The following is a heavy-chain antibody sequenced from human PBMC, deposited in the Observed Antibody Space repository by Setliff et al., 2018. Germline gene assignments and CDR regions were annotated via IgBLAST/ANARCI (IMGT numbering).Heavy chain of an antibody. CDR1: GFTFSSYG. J-gene: IGHJ6*02. CDR2: IWYDGSNK. D-gene: IGHD2-2*01. CDR3: AKDLLRGVVVPAAKETGGLNLYYYYYGMDV. V-gene: IGHV3-33*06. Sequence: PGGSLRLSCAASGFTFSSYGMHWVRQAPGKGLEWVAVIWYDGSNKYYADSVKGRFTISRDNSKNTLYLQMNSLRAEDTAVYYCAKDLLRGVVVPAAKETGGLNLYYYYYGMDVWGQGTTVTVSS.